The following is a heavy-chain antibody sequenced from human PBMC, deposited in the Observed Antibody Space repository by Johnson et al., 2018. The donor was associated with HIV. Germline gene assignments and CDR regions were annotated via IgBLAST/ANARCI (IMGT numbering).Heavy chain of an antibody. V-gene: IGHV3-48*01. Sequence: QLLESGGGLVQPGLSLRLSCPPSGFTFDDYGMSSVRQAPGTGLEWVSHISRRGPIIYYAASVKGRFTVSRDSSKNTLFLQMNSLRAEDTAVYFCAKVHIAARWSDAFDIWGQGTMVTVSS. CDR2: ISRRGPII. J-gene: IGHJ3*02. CDR3: AKVHIAARWSDAFDI. CDR1: GFTFDDYG. D-gene: IGHD6-6*01.